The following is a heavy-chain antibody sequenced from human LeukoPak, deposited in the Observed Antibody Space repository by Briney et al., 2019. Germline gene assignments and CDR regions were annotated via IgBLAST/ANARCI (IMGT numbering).Heavy chain of an antibody. D-gene: IGHD2-2*01. V-gene: IGHV1-8*03. CDR2: MNPNSGNT. J-gene: IGHJ4*02. CDR1: GYTFTSYD. Sequence: ASVKVSCKASGYTFTSYDINWVRQATGQGLEWMGWMNPNSGNTGYAQKFQGRVTITRNTSISTAYMELSSLRSEDTAVYYCARAVDCSSTSCFSYFDYWGQGTLVTVSS. CDR3: ARAVDCSSTSCFSYFDY.